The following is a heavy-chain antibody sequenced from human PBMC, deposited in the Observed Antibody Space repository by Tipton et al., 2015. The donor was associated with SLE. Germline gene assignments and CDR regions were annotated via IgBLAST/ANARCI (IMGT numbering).Heavy chain of an antibody. D-gene: IGHD5-12*01. V-gene: IGHV4-4*07. CDR1: GGSISSHY. CDR2: IYTSGST. CDR3: ARHAGGYDFEDYFDY. J-gene: IGHJ4*02. Sequence: LRLSCTVSGGSISSHYWSWIRQPPGKGLEWIGRIYTSGSTYYNPSLKSRVTISVDTSKNQFSLKLSSVTAADTAVYYCARHAGGYDFEDYFDYWGQGTLVTVSS.